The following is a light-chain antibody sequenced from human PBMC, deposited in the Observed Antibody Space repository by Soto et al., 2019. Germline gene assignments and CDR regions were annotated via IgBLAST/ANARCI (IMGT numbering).Light chain of an antibody. J-gene: IGLJ7*01. V-gene: IGLV2-14*01. CDR3: SSYTADSPYV. Sequence: QSALTKPDSLPGSPGQSITISCTGTSNDVGAYNYVSWYQHHSGKAPKHVSYEVSPRPSGISDRFSGSKSDNTASLTISGLYFEDEAEYYCSSYTADSPYVFGHGTQLTVL. CDR2: EVS. CDR1: SNDVGAYNY.